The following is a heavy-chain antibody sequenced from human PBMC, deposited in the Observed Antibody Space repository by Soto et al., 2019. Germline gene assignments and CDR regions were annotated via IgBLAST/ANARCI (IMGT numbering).Heavy chain of an antibody. CDR2: IVVGSGNT. CDR1: GFTFTSSA. CDR3: AAGLYYYDRSGVFDY. V-gene: IGHV1-58*01. Sequence: ASVKVSCKASGFTFTSSAVQWVRQARGQRLEWIGWIVVGSGNTNYAQKFQERVTITRDMSTSTAYMELSSLRPEDTAVYYCAAGLYYYDRSGVFDYWGQGTLVTVSS. D-gene: IGHD3-22*01. J-gene: IGHJ4*02.